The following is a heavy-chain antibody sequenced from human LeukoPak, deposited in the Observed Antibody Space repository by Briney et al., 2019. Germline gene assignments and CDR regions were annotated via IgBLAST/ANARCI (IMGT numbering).Heavy chain of an antibody. Sequence: SVKVSCKAFGGTFSSYAISWVRQAPGQGLEWMGRIIPILGIANYAQKFQGRVTMTRDTSISTAYMELSSLRSDDTAVYYCARAPGFDPWGQGTLVTVSS. CDR1: GGTFSSYA. CDR3: ARAPGFDP. V-gene: IGHV1-69*04. J-gene: IGHJ5*02. CDR2: IIPILGIA.